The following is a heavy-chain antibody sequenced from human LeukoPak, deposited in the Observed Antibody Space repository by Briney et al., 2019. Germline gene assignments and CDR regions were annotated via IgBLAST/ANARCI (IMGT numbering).Heavy chain of an antibody. J-gene: IGHJ4*02. CDR3: TGSFGELSFFAH. V-gene: IGHV3-49*04. D-gene: IGHD3-10*01. CDR1: GFTFSDYW. Sequence: GGSLRLSCAASGFTFSDYWVSWVRQAPGKGLEWVGFIRSKAYGGTTEYAASVKGRFTISRDDSKSIAYLQVNSLKTEDTAVYYCTGSFGELSFFAHWGQGTLVTVSS. CDR2: IRSKAYGGTT.